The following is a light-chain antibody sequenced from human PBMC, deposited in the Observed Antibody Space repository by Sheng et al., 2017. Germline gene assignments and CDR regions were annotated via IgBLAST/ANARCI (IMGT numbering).Light chain of an antibody. CDR2: NVS. CDR3: SSYTTSNTYV. CDR1: SADIGAYNF. Sequence: QSVLTQPASVSGSPGHSITLSCTGTSADIGAYNFVSWYQQHPGKVPTLIIYNVSYRPSGVSNRFSASKSGNSASLTIAGLQAEDEADYFCSSYTTSNTYVFGSGTKVTVL. V-gene: IGLV2-14*03. J-gene: IGLJ1*01.